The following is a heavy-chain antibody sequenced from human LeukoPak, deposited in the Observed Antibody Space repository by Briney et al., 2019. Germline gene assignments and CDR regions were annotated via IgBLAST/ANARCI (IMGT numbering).Heavy chain of an antibody. CDR2: IYYSGST. CDR3: AREDRVGATRP. V-gene: IGHV4-39*07. D-gene: IGHD1-26*01. CDR1: GASMINPSYY. Sequence: SETLSLTCTVSGASMINPSYYWVWIRQPPGKGLEWIGSIYYSGSTYYNPSLKSRVTISVDASKNQFSLKLSSVTAADTAVYYRAREDRVGATRPWGQGTLVTVSS. J-gene: IGHJ5*02.